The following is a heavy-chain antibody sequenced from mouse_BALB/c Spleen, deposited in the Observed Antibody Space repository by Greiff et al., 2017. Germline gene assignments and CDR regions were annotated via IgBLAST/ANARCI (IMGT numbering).Heavy chain of an antibody. Sequence: EVQVVESGGGLVQPGGSLRLSCATSGFTFTDYYMSWVRQPPGKALEWLGFIRNKANGYTTEYSASVKGRFTISRDNSQSILYLQMNTLRAEDSATYYCARVLSTDYYAMDYWGQGTSVTVSS. CDR2: IRNKANGYTT. J-gene: IGHJ4*01. V-gene: IGHV7-3*02. D-gene: IGHD4-1*02. CDR1: GFTFTDYY. CDR3: ARVLSTDYYAMDY.